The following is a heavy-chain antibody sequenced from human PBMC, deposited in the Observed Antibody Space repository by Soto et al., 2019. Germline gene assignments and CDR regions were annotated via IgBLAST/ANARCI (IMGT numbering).Heavy chain of an antibody. CDR1: GYTFTSYA. V-gene: IGHV1-3*05. J-gene: IGHJ4*02. D-gene: IGHD6-19*01. CDR2: INAGNGNT. Sequence: QVQLVQSGAEEKKPGASVKVSCKASGYTFTSYAMHWVRQAPGQRLEWMGWINAGNGNTKYSQKFQGRVTINRDTSASTAYMELSSVRSEDTAVYYCARDLASSGWGDYFDYWGQGTLVTVSS. CDR3: ARDLASSGWGDYFDY.